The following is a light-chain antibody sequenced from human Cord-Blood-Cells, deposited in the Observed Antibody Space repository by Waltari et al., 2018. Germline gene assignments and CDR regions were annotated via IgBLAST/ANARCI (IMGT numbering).Light chain of an antibody. V-gene: IGKV1-39*01. CDR1: KSIGSY. J-gene: IGKJ2*01. Sequence: DIQMTQSPSSLSASVGDRVTITCRESKSIGSYLNVYQQKPGKATKLLIYAASSLQSGVSSRFSGSGSGTDVTLTISRLQPEDFATYYCQQSYSTPYTFGQGTNLEIK. CDR3: QQSYSTPYT. CDR2: AAS.